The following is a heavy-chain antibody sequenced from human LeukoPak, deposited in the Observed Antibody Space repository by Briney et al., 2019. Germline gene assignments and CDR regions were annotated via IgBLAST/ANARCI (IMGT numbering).Heavy chain of an antibody. V-gene: IGHV1-69*05. CDR1: GGTFSSYA. CDR2: IIPIFGTA. Sequence: SVKVSCKSSGGTFSSYAISWVRQPPGQGLEWMGGIIPIFGTANYAQKFQGRVTITTDESTSTAYMELSSLRSEDTAVYYCARVGVTGGSSWYRNWFDPWGQGTLVTVSS. J-gene: IGHJ5*02. D-gene: IGHD6-13*01. CDR3: ARVGVTGGSSWYRNWFDP.